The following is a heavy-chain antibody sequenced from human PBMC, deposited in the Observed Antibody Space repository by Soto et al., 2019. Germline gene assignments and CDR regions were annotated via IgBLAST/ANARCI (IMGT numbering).Heavy chain of an antibody. CDR2: IHSSGST. V-gene: IGHV4-4*07. D-gene: IGHD6-13*01. CDR3: ARDQGVAAAGITWFDP. CDR1: GASMNSYH. J-gene: IGHJ5*02. Sequence: QVQLQASGPGLVKPSETLSLTCTVSGASMNSYHWSWIRQPAWKGLEWIGHIHSSGSTNYNPSLKSRVTMSVDTSKNQLSLRLMSLTAADTAVYYCARDQGVAAAGITWFDPWGQGSLVTVSS.